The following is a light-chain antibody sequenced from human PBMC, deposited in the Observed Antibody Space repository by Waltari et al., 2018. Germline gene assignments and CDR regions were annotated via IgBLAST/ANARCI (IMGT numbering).Light chain of an antibody. J-gene: IGKJ4*01. CDR2: AAS. CDR3: QQSYSTPS. Sequence: DIQMTQSPSSLSASVGDRVTITCRASQSISSYLNWYQQKPGKAPKLLIYAASSLQSGVPSRFSGSGSGTEFTLTISSLQPADFATYYCQQSYSTPSFGGGTKVEIK. V-gene: IGKV1-39*01. CDR1: QSISSY.